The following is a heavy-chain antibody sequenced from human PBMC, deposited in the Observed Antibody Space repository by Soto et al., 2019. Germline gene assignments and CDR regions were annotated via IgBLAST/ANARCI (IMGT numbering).Heavy chain of an antibody. D-gene: IGHD3-9*01. CDR3: ARVCRYYDILTGYLYYFDY. J-gene: IGHJ4*02. V-gene: IGHV4-59*08. Sequence: SETLSLTCTVSGGSISSYYWSWIRQPPGKGLEWIGYIYYSGSTNYNPSLKSRVTISVDTSKNQFSLKLSSVTAADTAVYYCARVCRYYDILTGYLYYFDYWGQGTLVTVS. CDR2: IYYSGST. CDR1: GGSISSYY.